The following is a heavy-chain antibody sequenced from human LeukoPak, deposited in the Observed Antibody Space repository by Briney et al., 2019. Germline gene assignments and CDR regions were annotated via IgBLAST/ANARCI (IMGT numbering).Heavy chain of an antibody. CDR1: GYTFTSYG. Sequence: ASVKVSCKASGYTFTSYGISWVRQAPEQGLEWMGWISAYSGNTNYAQKLQGRVTMTTDTSTSTAYMELRSLRSDDTAVYYCARPAFYGSGSPASDWGQGTLVTVSS. D-gene: IGHD3-10*01. J-gene: IGHJ4*02. CDR3: ARPAFYGSGSPASD. CDR2: ISAYSGNT. V-gene: IGHV1-18*01.